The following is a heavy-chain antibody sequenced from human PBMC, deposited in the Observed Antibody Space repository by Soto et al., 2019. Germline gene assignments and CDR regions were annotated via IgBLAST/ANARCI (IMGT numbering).Heavy chain of an antibody. CDR1: CGSISRSSYY. CDR3: ARVHVMVVAGSTFDY. CDR2: IYYSGST. J-gene: IGHJ4*03. V-gene: IGHV4-39*01. D-gene: IGHD6-19*01. Sequence: PSETLSLTCTVSCGSISRSSYYWGWIRQPPGKGLEWIGSIYYSGSTYYHPSLKSRVTISVDTSKNQFSLRLTSVTAADTATYYCARVHVMVVAGSTFDYWGPGTLVTVSS.